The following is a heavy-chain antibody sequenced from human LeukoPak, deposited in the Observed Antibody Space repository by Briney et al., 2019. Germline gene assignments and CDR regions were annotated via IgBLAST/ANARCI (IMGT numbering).Heavy chain of an antibody. CDR1: GFTVSSKY. Sequence: GGSLRLSCAASGFTVSSKYMSWVRQAPGKGLEWVSVLHSGGSTYYADSVKGRFTISRDNSKNTLYLQMNSLRAEDTAVYYCARDWITVGTFDYWGQGTLVTVSS. CDR3: ARDWITVGTFDY. CDR2: LHSGGST. J-gene: IGHJ4*02. D-gene: IGHD1-14*01. V-gene: IGHV3-66*02.